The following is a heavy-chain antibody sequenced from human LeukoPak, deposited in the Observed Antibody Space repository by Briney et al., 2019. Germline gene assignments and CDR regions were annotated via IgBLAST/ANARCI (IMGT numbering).Heavy chain of an antibody. CDR2: INAGNGDT. Sequence: ASVKVSCKASGYTFTGYGINWVRRAPGQRLEWMGWINAGNGDTKYSQKFQGRVTITRDTSASTSYMELSSLRSEDTAVYYCARDRGGTGDFDYWGQGTLVTVSS. CDR3: ARDRGGTGDFDY. J-gene: IGHJ4*02. CDR1: GYTFTGYG. D-gene: IGHD1-1*01. V-gene: IGHV1-3*01.